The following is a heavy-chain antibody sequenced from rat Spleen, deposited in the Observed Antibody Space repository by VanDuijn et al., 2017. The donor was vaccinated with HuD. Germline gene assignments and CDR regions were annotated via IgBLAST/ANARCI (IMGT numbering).Heavy chain of an antibody. CDR1: GFTFSDYY. V-gene: IGHV5-7*01. CDR3: ARSVFDY. Sequence: EVQLVESGGGLVQPGRSLRLSCAVSGFTFSDYYMAWVRQAPTKGLEWVASISYDGGSTYYRDSVKGRFTISRDNAKSTLYLQMDSLKSEDTATYYCARSVFDYWGQGVMVTVSS. CDR2: ISYDGGST. J-gene: IGHJ2*01.